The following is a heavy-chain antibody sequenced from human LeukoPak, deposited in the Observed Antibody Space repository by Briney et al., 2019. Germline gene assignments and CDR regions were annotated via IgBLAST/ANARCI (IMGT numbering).Heavy chain of an antibody. Sequence: ASVKVSCKASGGTFSSYAISWVRQAPGQGLEWMGGIISIFGTANYARKFQGRVTITADESTSTAYMELSSLRSEDTAVYYCARGFQFYYDSSGYSYYLDYWGQGTLVTVSS. D-gene: IGHD3-22*01. CDR1: GGTFSSYA. J-gene: IGHJ4*02. CDR3: ARGFQFYYDSSGYSYYLDY. CDR2: IISIFGTA. V-gene: IGHV1-69*13.